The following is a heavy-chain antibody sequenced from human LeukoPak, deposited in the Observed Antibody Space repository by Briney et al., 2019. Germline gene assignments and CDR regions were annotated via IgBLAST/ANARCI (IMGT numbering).Heavy chain of an antibody. D-gene: IGHD1-26*01. CDR3: ASCSGSYRD. CDR2: INYNSGGK. V-gene: IGHV1-2*02. Sequence: ASVKVSFKSSGYTFTCYYMHWGRQAPGQGLELMGCINYNSGGKNYAQKFQGRVTMTRDTYISTAYMELSRVRYDATGVYYCASCSGSYRDWGQGTLVTVSS. CDR1: GYTFTCYY. J-gene: IGHJ4*02.